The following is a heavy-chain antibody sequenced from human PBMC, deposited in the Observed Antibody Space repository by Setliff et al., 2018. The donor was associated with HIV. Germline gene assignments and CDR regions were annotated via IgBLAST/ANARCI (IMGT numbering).Heavy chain of an antibody. J-gene: IGHJ4*02. D-gene: IGHD1-1*01. Sequence: PSETLSLTCAVYGGSFSDYSWNWIRQPPGKGLEWIGEINHSGSTNCNPSLQSRVTISVDTSKKQVSLNVRSVTAADTAVYYCARRGWNGYKSFDYWGQGTLVTVSS. CDR2: INHSGST. V-gene: IGHV4-34*01. CDR1: GGSFSDYS. CDR3: ARRGWNGYKSFDY.